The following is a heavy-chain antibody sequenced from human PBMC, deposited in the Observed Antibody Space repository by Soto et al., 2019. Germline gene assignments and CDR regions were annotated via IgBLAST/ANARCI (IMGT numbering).Heavy chain of an antibody. J-gene: IGHJ5*02. CDR3: ARVPRNLGLDP. D-gene: IGHD4-4*01. CDR2: INSDGSSI. V-gene: IGHV3-74*03. Sequence: EGQLVESGGGLVQPGGSLRLSCAASGFTFSGYWMYWVRQPPGKGLVWVSRINSDGSSIKYADSVKGRFTFSRDNAKNTMYLQMTSLRAEDTAVYYCARVPRNLGLDPWGQGTLVTVSS. CDR1: GFTFSGYW.